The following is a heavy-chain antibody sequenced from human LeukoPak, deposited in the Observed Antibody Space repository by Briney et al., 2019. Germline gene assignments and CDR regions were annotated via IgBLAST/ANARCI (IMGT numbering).Heavy chain of an antibody. CDR1: GFTFSSYS. Sequence: GGSLRLSCAASGFTFSSYSMNWVRQAPGKGLEWVSYISSSSDSIYYADSVKGRFTISRDNAKNTLYLQMNSLRAEDTAVYYCARHLNYYLDYWGQGTLVTVSS. CDR3: ARHLNYYLDY. J-gene: IGHJ4*02. CDR2: ISSSSDSI. D-gene: IGHD3-10*01. V-gene: IGHV3-48*04.